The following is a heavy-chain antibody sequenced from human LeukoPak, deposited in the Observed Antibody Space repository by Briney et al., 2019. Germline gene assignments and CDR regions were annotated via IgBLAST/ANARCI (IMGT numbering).Heavy chain of an antibody. J-gene: IGHJ4*02. D-gene: IGHD5-24*01. CDR2: IYYSGST. CDR3: ARGEDGYNVDY. Sequence: SETLSLTCTVSGGSISSGDYYWSWIRQPPGKGLEWIGYIYYSGSTYYNPSLKSRVTISVDTSKNQFSLKLSSVTAADTAVYYCARGEDGYNVDYWGQGTLVTVSS. CDR1: GGSISSGDYY. V-gene: IGHV4-30-4*02.